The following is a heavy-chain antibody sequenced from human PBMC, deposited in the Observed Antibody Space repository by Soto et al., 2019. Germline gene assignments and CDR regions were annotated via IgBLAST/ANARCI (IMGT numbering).Heavy chain of an antibody. D-gene: IGHD6-19*01. CDR3: AKGFDSSGWYTDWYFDL. CDR2: ISGSGGST. Sequence: EVQLLESGGGLVQPGGSLRLSCAASGFTFSSYAMSWVRQAPGKGLEWVSAISGSGGSTYYADSVKGRFTISRDNYKNTLYLQMNSLRAEDTAVYYCAKGFDSSGWYTDWYFDLWGRGTLVTVSS. V-gene: IGHV3-23*01. J-gene: IGHJ2*01. CDR1: GFTFSSYA.